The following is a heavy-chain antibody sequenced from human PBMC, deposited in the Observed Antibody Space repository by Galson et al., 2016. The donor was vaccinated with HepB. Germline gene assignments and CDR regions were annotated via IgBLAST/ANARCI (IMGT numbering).Heavy chain of an antibody. CDR1: GDSISGSSYF. CDR3: ARGSPVVGAIRARRLLGY. CDR2: INQSGST. Sequence: SETLSLTCTVSGDSISGSSYFWGWIRQPPGKGLEWIGQINQSGSTNYNPSLKSRVTISIDTSKYQVSLSLKSVTAADTAVYYCARGSPVVGAIRARRLLGYWGQGTLVTVSS. D-gene: IGHD1-26*01. J-gene: IGHJ4*02. V-gene: IGHV4-39*07.